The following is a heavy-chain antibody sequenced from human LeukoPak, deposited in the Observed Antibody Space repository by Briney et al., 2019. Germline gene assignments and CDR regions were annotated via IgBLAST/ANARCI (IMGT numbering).Heavy chain of an antibody. CDR3: ARDTKSSSDAFDI. V-gene: IGHV4-39*07. CDR1: GGSIRSSSYY. J-gene: IGHJ3*02. Sequence: SETLSLTCTVSGGSIRSSSYYWGWIRQPPGKGLEWIGSMYYSGKTYYNPSLQSRVTISVDKFKNQFSLKLSSVTAADTAVYYCARDTKSSSDAFDIWGQGTMVIVSS. D-gene: IGHD2-2*01. CDR2: MYYSGKT.